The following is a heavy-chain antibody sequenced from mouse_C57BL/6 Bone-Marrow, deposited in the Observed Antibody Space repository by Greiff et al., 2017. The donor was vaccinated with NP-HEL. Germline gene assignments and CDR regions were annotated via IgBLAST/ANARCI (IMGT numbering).Heavy chain of an antibody. Sequence: QVQLQQSGAELARPGASVKLSCKASGYTFTSYGISWVKQRTGQGLEWIGEIYPRSGNTYYNEKFKGKATLTADKSSSTAYMELRSLTSEDSAVYFCARWPAYDSNYGYFDFWGTGTTVTVSS. J-gene: IGHJ1*03. D-gene: IGHD2-5*01. CDR3: ARWPAYDSNYGYFDF. CDR2: IYPRSGNT. CDR1: GYTFTSYG. V-gene: IGHV1-81*01.